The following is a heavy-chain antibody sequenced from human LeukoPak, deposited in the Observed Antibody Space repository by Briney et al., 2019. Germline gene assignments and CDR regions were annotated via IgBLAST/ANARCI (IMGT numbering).Heavy chain of an antibody. CDR3: ARDAKYYYGSRTYFFFEY. Sequence: PSETLSLTCSVSGGSISSTNYYWGWIRQPPGKGLEWIGSMYYSGSTYYNPSLKSRVTMSIDTSKNQFSLKLSSVTAADTAIYYCARDAKYYYGSRTYFFFEYWGQGTLLSVSS. CDR1: GGSISSTNYY. CDR2: MYYSGST. D-gene: IGHD3-10*01. V-gene: IGHV4-39*07. J-gene: IGHJ4*02.